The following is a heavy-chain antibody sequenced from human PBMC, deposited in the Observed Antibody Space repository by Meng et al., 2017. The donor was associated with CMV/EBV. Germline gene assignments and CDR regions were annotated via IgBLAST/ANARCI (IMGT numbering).Heavy chain of an antibody. D-gene: IGHD6-19*01. J-gene: IGHJ6*02. CDR3: ARDGPAREQWLVQVWYYYYGMDV. Sequence: GESLKISCAASGFTFSSYAMHWVRQAPGKGLEWVAVISYDGSNKYYADSVKGRFTISRDNSKNTLYLQMNSLRAEDTAVYYCARDGPAREQWLVQVWYYYYGMDVWGQGTTVTSP. V-gene: IGHV3-30-3*01. CDR1: GFTFSSYA. CDR2: ISYDGSNK.